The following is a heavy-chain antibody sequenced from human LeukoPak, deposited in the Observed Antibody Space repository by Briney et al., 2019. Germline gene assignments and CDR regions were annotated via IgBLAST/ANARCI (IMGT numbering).Heavy chain of an antibody. D-gene: IGHD6-13*01. CDR2: VYYSGST. CDR1: GDSTSTRSSN. V-gene: IGHV4-39*02. J-gene: IGHJ4*02. Sequence: SETLSLTCTVSGDSTSTRSSNWGWIPQPPGEGLGWIGGVYYSGSTYSNTSLTSGATISVDTSKTHFSLWLRPLTAADTAVYYCARGRYLTTWGGAAAGFLDNWGQGTLVTVSS. CDR3: ARGRYLTTWGGAAAGFLDN.